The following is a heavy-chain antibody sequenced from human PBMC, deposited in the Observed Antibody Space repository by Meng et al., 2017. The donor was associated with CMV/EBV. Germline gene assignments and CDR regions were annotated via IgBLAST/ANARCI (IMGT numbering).Heavy chain of an antibody. CDR2: ISAYNGNT. CDR3: ARVPIAARLLLDDY. J-gene: IGHJ4*02. Sequence: ASVKVSCKASGYTLTSYGISWVRQAPGQGLEWMGWISAYNGNTHYAQKLQGRVNMTTDTSTSTAYMELRSLRSDDTAVYYCARVPIAARLLLDDYWGQGTLVTVSS. CDR1: GYTLTSYG. D-gene: IGHD6-6*01. V-gene: IGHV1-18*01.